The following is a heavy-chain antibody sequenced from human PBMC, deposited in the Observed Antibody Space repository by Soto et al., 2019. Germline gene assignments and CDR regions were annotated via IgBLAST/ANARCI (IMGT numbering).Heavy chain of an antibody. V-gene: IGHV3-48*04. D-gene: IGHD3-10*01. CDR3: ARLGDYGSGSY. CDR2: ISGSGTTT. J-gene: IGHJ4*02. Sequence: DVHLVESGGDLVQPGGSLRLSCAASGFSFSSFSMNWVRQAPGKGLEWVSYISGSGTTTYYADSVKGRFTISRDNAKNSLYLQMNSLQAEDTAVYYCARLGDYGSGSYWGQGTLVTVSS. CDR1: GFSFSSFS.